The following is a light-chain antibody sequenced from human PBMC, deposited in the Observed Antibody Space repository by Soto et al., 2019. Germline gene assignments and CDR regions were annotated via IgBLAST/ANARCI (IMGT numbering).Light chain of an antibody. CDR3: QQYNNWPALYT. CDR1: QSVSSN. V-gene: IGKV3-15*01. J-gene: IGKJ2*01. Sequence: EIVMTQSPATLSVSPGERATLSCRASQSVSSNFAWYQQKPGQAPRLLIYGASTQATGIPARFSGSGSGTEFTLTISSLQSEDFAVYYCQQYNNWPALYTFGQGTKLEIK. CDR2: GAS.